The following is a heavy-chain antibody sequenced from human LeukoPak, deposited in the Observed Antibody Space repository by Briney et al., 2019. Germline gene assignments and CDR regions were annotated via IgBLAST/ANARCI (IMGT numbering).Heavy chain of an antibody. D-gene: IGHD3-10*01. CDR2: IGSSGDIT. Sequence: PGGSLRLSCAASGFTFSSYAMSWVRQAPGMGLEWVSSIGSSGDITYYADSVKGRFTISRDNSKNTLYLQMNSLRAEDTAVYYCARRSNEFRAHDAFDIWGQGTMVTVSS. V-gene: IGHV3-23*01. CDR1: GFTFSSYA. CDR3: ARRSNEFRAHDAFDI. J-gene: IGHJ3*02.